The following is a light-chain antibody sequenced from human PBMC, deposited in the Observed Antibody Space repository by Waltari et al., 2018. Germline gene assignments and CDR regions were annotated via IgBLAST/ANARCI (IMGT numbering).Light chain of an antibody. V-gene: IGKV3-15*01. CDR1: QSVSSN. J-gene: IGKJ1*01. CDR3: QQYNNWPRT. CDR2: GVS. Sequence: EIVITQSPATLSVSPGERATLSCRASQSVSSNLAWYQQKPGQAPRLLIYGVSTRATGIPARFSGSGSGTEFTLNISSLQSEDFAVYYCQQYNNWPRTFGQGTKVEIK.